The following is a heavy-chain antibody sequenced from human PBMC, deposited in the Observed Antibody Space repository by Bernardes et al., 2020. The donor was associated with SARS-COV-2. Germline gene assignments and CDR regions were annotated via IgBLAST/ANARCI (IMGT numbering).Heavy chain of an antibody. J-gene: IGHJ4*02. CDR3: ARTYGSGIYALYYFDY. D-gene: IGHD3-10*01. CDR1: GFTFSSYA. CDR2: ISGSGGST. Sequence: GGSLRLSCAASGFTFSSYAMSWVRQAPGKGLEWVSAISGSGGSTYYADSVKGRFTISRDNSKNTQYLQMNSLRAEDTAVYYCARTYGSGIYALYYFDYWGQGTLVTVSS. V-gene: IGHV3-23*01.